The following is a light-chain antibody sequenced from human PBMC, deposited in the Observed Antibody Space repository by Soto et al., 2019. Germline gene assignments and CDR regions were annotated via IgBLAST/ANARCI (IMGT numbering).Light chain of an antibody. V-gene: IGLV2-18*02. CDR3: QSYDASLSGYV. J-gene: IGLJ1*01. CDR1: SSDVGSYNR. Sequence: QSVLTQPPSVSGSPGQSVTISCTGTSSDVGSYNRLSWYQQPPGTAPKLIMYEVNTRPSGVPDRFSGSKSGSTASLTISGLQAEDEADYYCQSYDASLSGYVFGTGTKVTVL. CDR2: EVN.